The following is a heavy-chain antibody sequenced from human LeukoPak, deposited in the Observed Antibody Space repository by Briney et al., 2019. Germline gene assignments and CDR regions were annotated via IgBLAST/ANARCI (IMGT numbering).Heavy chain of an antibody. V-gene: IGHV4-59*08. D-gene: IGHD2-2*01. CDR1: GGSISSYY. J-gene: IGHJ4*02. CDR2: IYYSGST. Sequence: SETLSLTCTVSGGSISSYYWSWIRQPPGKGLEWIGYIYYSGSTNYNPSLKSRVTISVDTSKNQFSLKLSSVTAADTAVYYCAKSSALQPRDQILVVVAHFDYWGQGTLVTVSS. CDR3: AKSSALQPRDQILVVVAHFDY.